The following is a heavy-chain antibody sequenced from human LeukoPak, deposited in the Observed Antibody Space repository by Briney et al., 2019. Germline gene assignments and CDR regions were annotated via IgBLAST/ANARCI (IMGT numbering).Heavy chain of an antibody. D-gene: IGHD3-10*01. Sequence: GGSLRLSCAASGFTFSNAWMSWVRQAPGKGLEWVGRIKSKTDGGTTDYAAPVEGRFTISGDDSKNTLYLQMNSLKTEDTAVYYCTTDRKGSGSYYTEYWGQGTLVTVSS. V-gene: IGHV3-15*01. J-gene: IGHJ4*02. CDR3: TTDRKGSGSYYTEY. CDR1: GFTFSNAW. CDR2: IKSKTDGGTT.